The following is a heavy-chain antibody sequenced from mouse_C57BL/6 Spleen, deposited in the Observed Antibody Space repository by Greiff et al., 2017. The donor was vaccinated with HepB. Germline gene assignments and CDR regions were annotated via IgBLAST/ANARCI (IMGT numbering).Heavy chain of an antibody. V-gene: IGHV1-55*01. J-gene: IGHJ2*01. CDR2: IYPGSGST. CDR3: ARWVYYYGSSYGY. Sequence: QVQLQQPGAELVKPGASVKMSCKASGYTFTSYWITWVKQRPGQGLEWIGDIYPGSGSTNYNEKFKSKATLTVDTSASTAYMQLSSLTSEDSAVYYCARWVYYYGSSYGYWGQGTTLTVSS. D-gene: IGHD1-1*01. CDR1: GYTFTSYW.